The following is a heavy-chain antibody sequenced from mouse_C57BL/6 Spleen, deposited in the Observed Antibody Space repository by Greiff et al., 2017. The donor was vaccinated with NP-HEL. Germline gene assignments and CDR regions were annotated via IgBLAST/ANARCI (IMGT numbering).Heavy chain of an antibody. J-gene: IGHJ4*01. CDR1: GYAFTNYL. Sequence: VQLQQSGAELVRPGTSVKVSCKASGYAFTNYLIEWVKQRPGQGLEWIGLIYPGGGGTNYNEKFKGKATLTADKSSSTAYMQRSSLTSEDSAVYVCARWRTTAEGWGKGATVT. CDR3: ARWRTTAEG. D-gene: IGHD1-2*01. CDR2: IYPGGGGT. V-gene: IGHV1-54*01.